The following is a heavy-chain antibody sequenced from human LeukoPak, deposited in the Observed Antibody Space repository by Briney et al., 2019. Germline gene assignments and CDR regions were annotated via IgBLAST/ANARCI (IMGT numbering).Heavy chain of an antibody. J-gene: IGHJ6*03. D-gene: IGHD5-18*01. CDR1: GGSISSYY. V-gene: IGHV4-59*01. CDR3: ARGRYSYGLDYYYYMDA. CDR2: IYYSGST. Sequence: SETLSLTCTVSGGSISSYYWSWIRQPPGKGLEWIGYIYYSGSTNYNPSLKSRVTISVDTSKNQFSLKLSSVTAADTAVYYCARGRYSYGLDYYYYMDAWGKGTTVTVSS.